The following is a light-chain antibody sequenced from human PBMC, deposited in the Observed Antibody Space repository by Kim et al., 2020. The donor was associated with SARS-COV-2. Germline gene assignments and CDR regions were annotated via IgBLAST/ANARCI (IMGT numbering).Light chain of an antibody. CDR2: KDP. CDR3: YSATDNSV. V-gene: IGLV3-27*01. CDR1: VLAKRY. Sequence: YELTQPSSVTVSPEQTARIACSRDVLAKRYEAPVLVIHKDPERPSGIPERFSDSSSGTTVTLTISGAQVEGAADSYSYSATDNSVFGGGTQLTVL. J-gene: IGLJ2*01.